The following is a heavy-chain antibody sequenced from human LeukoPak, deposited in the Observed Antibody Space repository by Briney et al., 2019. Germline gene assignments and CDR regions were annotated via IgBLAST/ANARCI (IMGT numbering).Heavy chain of an antibody. CDR1: GFTFSGSA. Sequence: GGSLRLSCAASGFTFSGSAMHWVRQASGKGLEWVGRIRSKANSYATAYAASVKGRFTISRDDSKNTAYLQMNSPKTEDTAVYYCTRAGRYYDPFDYWGQGTLVTVSS. CDR3: TRAGRYYDPFDY. V-gene: IGHV3-73*01. J-gene: IGHJ4*02. D-gene: IGHD3-22*01. CDR2: IRSKANSYAT.